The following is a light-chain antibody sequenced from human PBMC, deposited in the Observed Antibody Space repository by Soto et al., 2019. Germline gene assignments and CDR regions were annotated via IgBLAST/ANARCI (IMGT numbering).Light chain of an antibody. V-gene: IGKV3-20*01. CDR2: GS. J-gene: IGKJ1*01. CDR3: QQYGSSMWT. CDR1: QSVSRQH. Sequence: SQSVSRQHLARPSAEXGPDPRAXPHWGSSRATGLPDRFSGIGSGTDFTLTLSRLETEDCAVYECQQYGSSMWTFGQWTKVDIK.